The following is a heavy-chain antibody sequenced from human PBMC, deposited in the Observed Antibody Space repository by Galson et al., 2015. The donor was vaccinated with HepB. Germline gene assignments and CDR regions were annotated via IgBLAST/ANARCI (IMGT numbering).Heavy chain of an antibody. CDR2: ISGSGGST. Sequence: SLRLSCAASGFTFSSYAMSWVRQAPGKGLEWVSAISGSGGSTYYADSVKGRFTISRDNSKNTLYLQMNSLRAEDTAVYYCAKVPDYYGSGNPYVDYWGQGTLVTVSS. CDR1: GFTFSSYA. CDR3: AKVPDYYGSGNPYVDY. J-gene: IGHJ4*02. D-gene: IGHD3-10*01. V-gene: IGHV3-23*01.